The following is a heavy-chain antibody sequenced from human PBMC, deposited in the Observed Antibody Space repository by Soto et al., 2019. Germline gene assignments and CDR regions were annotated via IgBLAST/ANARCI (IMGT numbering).Heavy chain of an antibody. CDR3: ARPPSGTTTFFDS. Sequence: GESLKISCKGSGYSFTSNWIGCVRQMPGKGLEWMGIIYPSDSDTRYSPSFQGQVTISADKSISTAYLQWSSLKASDTAMYYCARPPSGTTTFFDSWGQGTLVTVS. V-gene: IGHV5-51*01. CDR1: GYSFTSNW. CDR2: IYPSDSDT. D-gene: IGHD1-7*01. J-gene: IGHJ4*02.